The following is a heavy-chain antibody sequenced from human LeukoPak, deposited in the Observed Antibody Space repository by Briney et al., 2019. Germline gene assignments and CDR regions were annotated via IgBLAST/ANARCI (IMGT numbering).Heavy chain of an antibody. J-gene: IGHJ4*02. V-gene: IGHV3-11*06. D-gene: IGHD5-18*01. CDR2: ISSSSSYT. CDR1: GFTFSDYY. Sequence: PGGSLRLSCAASGFTFSDYYMSWIRQAPGKGLEGVSYISSSSSYTNYADSVKGRLTISRDNAKNSLYLQMNSLRAEDTAVYYCASSPVDTAMAHISFDYWGQGTLVTVSS. CDR3: ASSPVDTAMAHISFDY.